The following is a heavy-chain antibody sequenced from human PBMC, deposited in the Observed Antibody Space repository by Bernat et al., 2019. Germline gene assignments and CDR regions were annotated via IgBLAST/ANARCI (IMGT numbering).Heavy chain of an antibody. CDR3: ARELQRWLDGAMFKRGVGDAFDI. J-gene: IGHJ3*02. Sequence: QVQLVQSGAEVKKPGASVKVSCKASGYTFTSYYMHWVRQAPGQGLEWMGIINPSGGRTSYAQKFQGRVTMTRDTSTSTVYMELSSLRSEDTAVYYCARELQRWLDGAMFKRGVGDAFDIWGQGTMVTVSS. V-gene: IGHV1-46*01. CDR2: INPSGGRT. CDR1: GYTFTSYY. D-gene: IGHD5-18*01.